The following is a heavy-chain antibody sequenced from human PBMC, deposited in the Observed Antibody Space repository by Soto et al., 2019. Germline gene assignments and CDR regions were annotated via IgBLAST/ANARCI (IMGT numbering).Heavy chain of an antibody. V-gene: IGHV1-18*01. D-gene: IGHD3-16*01. CDR2: ISPYTGNT. CDR1: GYIFVNYG. J-gene: IGHJ6*02. Sequence: QVQLVQSGDEVKKPGASVKVSCKASGYIFVNYGIAWVRQAPGQGLEWMGWISPYTGNTHSATKVQGRLTMTTDTSPGTAYVDLGSLTSDDTAVYYCVMVDNYVTPTPQDVWGQGTTGTVSS. CDR3: VMVDNYVTPTPQDV.